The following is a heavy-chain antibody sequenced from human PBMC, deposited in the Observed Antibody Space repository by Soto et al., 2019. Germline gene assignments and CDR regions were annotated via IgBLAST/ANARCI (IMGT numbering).Heavy chain of an antibody. J-gene: IGHJ4*02. CDR2: ISGSGGST. V-gene: IGHV3-23*01. Sequence: EVQLLESGGGLVQPGGSLRLSCAASGFTFSSYAMSWVRQAPGKGLEWVSAISGSGGSTYYADSVKGQFTISRDNSKNTLYLQINSLRAEDTAVYYCAKGGSRLVYYFDYWGQGTLVTVSS. CDR1: GFTFSSYA. D-gene: IGHD2-8*01. CDR3: AKGGSRLVYYFDY.